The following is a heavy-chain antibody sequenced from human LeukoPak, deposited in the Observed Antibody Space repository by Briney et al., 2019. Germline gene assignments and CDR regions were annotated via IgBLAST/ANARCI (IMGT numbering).Heavy chain of an antibody. CDR3: AKGDTTWELPHDY. CDR2: ISGSGGIT. Sequence: GGSLRLSCAASGFTFSSYAMRWVRQAPGKGLEWVSAISGSGGITSYADSVKGRFTISRDNSKNTLYLQMNSLRAEDTAVYYCAKGDTTWELPHDYWGQGTLVTVSS. J-gene: IGHJ4*02. D-gene: IGHD1-26*01. CDR1: GFTFSSYA. V-gene: IGHV3-23*01.